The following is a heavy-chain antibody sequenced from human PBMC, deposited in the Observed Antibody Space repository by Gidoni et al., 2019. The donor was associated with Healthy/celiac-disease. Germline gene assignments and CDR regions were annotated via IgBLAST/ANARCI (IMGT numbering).Heavy chain of an antibody. CDR1: GFTFSSYG. CDR3: ARGGLVRGVKIDY. D-gene: IGHD3-10*01. CDR2: IWYDGSNK. Sequence: QVQLVESGGGVVQPGRSLRLSCAASGFTFSSYGMHWVRQAPGKRLEWVAVIWYDGSNKYYADSVKGRFTISRDNSKNTLYLQMNSLRAEDTAVYYCARGGLVRGVKIDYWGQGTLVTVSS. V-gene: IGHV3-33*01. J-gene: IGHJ4*02.